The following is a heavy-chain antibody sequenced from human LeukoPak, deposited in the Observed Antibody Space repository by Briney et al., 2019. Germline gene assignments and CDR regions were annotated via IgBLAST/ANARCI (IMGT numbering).Heavy chain of an antibody. CDR1: GFTFSSYA. J-gene: IGHJ6*02. CDR3: AGSSGYHYYYGMDV. CDR2: ISYDGSNK. V-gene: IGHV3-30*04. Sequence: PGGSLRLSCAASGFTFSSYAMHWVRQAPGKGLEWVAVISYDGSNKYYADSVKGRFTISRDNSKNTLYLQMNSLRAEDTAVYYCAGSSGYHYYYGMDVWGQGTTVTVSS. D-gene: IGHD6-19*01.